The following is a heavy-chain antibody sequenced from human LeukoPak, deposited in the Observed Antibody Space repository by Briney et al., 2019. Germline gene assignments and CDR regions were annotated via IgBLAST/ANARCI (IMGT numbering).Heavy chain of an antibody. D-gene: IGHD3-10*01. CDR1: GRSISREY. CDR3: ARGGYYGSGSDDAFDI. V-gene: IGHV4-59*01. J-gene: IGHJ3*02. CDR2: IFYRGST. Sequence: SETLSLTCSVSGRSISREYLSWIRQPPPKRREGVGYIFYRGSTNYNPSLKSRVAISEDTSKNQFSLNLSFVTAADTAVYYCARGGYYGSGSDDAFDIWGQGTMVTVSS.